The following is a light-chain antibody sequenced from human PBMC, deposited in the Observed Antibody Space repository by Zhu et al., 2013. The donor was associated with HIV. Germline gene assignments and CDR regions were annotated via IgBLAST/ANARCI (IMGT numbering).Light chain of an antibody. J-gene: IGKJ1*01. V-gene: IGKV3-15*01. CDR3: QQYYSSPRRT. CDR1: QSVSSN. CDR2: GAS. Sequence: EIVMTQSPATLSVSPGERATLSCRASQSVSSNLAWYQQKPGQAPRLLIYGASTRATGIPARFSGSGSGTEFTLTISSLQSEDVAVYYCQQYYSSPRRTFGQGTKVEIK.